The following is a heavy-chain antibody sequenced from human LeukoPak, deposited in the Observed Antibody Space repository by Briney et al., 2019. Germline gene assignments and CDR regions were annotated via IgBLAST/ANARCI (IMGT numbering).Heavy chain of an antibody. CDR3: AKDWEMEYSSPGSWFDP. CDR1: GFTFSSYG. CDR2: IRYDGSNK. Sequence: PGGSLRLSCAASGFTFSSYGMHWVRQAPGKGLEWVAFIRYDGSNKYYADSVKGRFTISRDNSKNTLYLQMNSLRAEDTAVYYCAKDWEMEYSSPGSWFDPWGQGTLVTVSS. D-gene: IGHD6-6*01. V-gene: IGHV3-30*02. J-gene: IGHJ5*02.